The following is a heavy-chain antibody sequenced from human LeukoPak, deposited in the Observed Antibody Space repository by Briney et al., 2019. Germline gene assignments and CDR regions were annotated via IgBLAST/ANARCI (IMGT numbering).Heavy chain of an antibody. Sequence: GGSLRLSCAASGVIISSYAMSWVRQAPGKGLEWVSAINGRGDNTYYADSVKGWFTISRDNSKNTLYLQMNSLRAEDTAVYYCAKGALLDSSGWYQPLDYWGQGTLVTVSS. D-gene: IGHD6-19*01. CDR1: GVIISSYA. CDR3: AKGALLDSSGWYQPLDY. J-gene: IGHJ4*02. CDR2: INGRGDNT. V-gene: IGHV3-23*01.